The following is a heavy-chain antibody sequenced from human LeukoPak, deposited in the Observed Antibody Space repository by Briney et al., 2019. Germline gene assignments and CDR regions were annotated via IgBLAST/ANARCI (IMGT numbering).Heavy chain of an antibody. CDR2: IYYSGST. V-gene: IGHV4-59*08. CDR3: ARGLGFCSTASCYAYHFDS. J-gene: IGHJ4*02. D-gene: IGHD2-2*01. Sequence: PSETLSLTCTVSGGSISSYYWSWIRQPPGKGLEWIGYIYYSGSTNYNPSLKSRATISVDTSKNQFSLKLSSVTAADTAVYFCARGLGFCSTASCYAYHFDSWGQGSLATISS. CDR1: GGSISSYY.